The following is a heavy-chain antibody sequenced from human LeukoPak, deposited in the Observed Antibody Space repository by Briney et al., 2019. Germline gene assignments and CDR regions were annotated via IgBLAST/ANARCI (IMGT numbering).Heavy chain of an antibody. J-gene: IGHJ4*02. V-gene: IGHV3-30*02. CDR2: IRHDGSDK. CDR1: GFTFRTSG. Sequence: GGSLRLSCAASGFTFRTSGMHWVRQAPGKGLEWVAFIRHDGSDKYYVDSVKGRFTISRDNSKNTLHLQMNSLRAEDTAVYYCAKARGFGVVPRAIDYWGQGTLVTVSS. CDR3: AKARGFGVVPRAIDY. D-gene: IGHD3-3*01.